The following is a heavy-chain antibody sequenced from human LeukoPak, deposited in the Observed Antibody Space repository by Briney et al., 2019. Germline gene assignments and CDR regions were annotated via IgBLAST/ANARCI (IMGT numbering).Heavy chain of an antibody. J-gene: IGHJ5*02. CDR3: ARGPVVRGVYMNWFDP. CDR1: GYTFTSYY. CDR2: INPSGGST. Sequence: ASVKVSCKASGYTFTSYYMHWVRQAPGQGLEWMGIINPSGGSTSYAQKFQGRVTMTRDTSTSTVYMELSSLRSEDTAVYYCARGPVVRGVYMNWFDPWGQGTLVTVSS. V-gene: IGHV1-46*01. D-gene: IGHD3-10*01.